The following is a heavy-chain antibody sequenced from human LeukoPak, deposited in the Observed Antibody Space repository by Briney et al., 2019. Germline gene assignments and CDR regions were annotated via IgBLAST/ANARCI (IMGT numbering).Heavy chain of an antibody. J-gene: IGHJ4*02. D-gene: IGHD3-22*01. V-gene: IGHV4-34*01. CDR2: IDHSGST. Sequence: SETLSLTCAVYGGSFSGYYWSWIRQPPGKGLEWIGEIDHSGSTNYNPSLKSRVTISVDTSKNQFSLKLSSVTAADTAVYYCARGPNYYDSSGYYFFDYWGQGTLVTVSS. CDR3: ARGPNYYDSSGYYFFDY. CDR1: GGSFSGYY.